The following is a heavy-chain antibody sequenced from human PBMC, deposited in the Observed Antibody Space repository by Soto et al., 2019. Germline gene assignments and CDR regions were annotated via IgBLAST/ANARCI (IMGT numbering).Heavy chain of an antibody. D-gene: IGHD6-13*01. CDR3: ARGHQQGYSSSWSIYYYYYYMDV. CDR2: INHSGST. J-gene: IGHJ6*03. Sequence: PSETLSLTCAVYGGSFSGYYWSWIRQPPGKGLEWIGEINHSGSTNYNPSLKSRVTISVDTSKNQFSLKLSSVTAADTAVYYCARGHQQGYSSSWSIYYYYYYMDVWGKGTTVTVSS. V-gene: IGHV4-34*01. CDR1: GGSFSGYY.